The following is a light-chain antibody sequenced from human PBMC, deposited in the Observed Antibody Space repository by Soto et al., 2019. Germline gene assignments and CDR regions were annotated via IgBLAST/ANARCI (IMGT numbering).Light chain of an antibody. Sequence: QSALTQPASVSGSPGQSITISCTGTSSDVGGYNYVSWYQQHPGKAPKLMIYDVSNRPSGVSNRFSGSKSGNTASLTISGLQAEDAADYYYSSYTSSSTLLYVFGTGTQLTVL. CDR1: SSDVGGYNY. J-gene: IGLJ1*01. CDR2: DVS. CDR3: SSYTSSSTLLYV. V-gene: IGLV2-14*01.